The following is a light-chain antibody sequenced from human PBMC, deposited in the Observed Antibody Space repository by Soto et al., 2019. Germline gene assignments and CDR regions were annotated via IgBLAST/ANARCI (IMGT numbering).Light chain of an antibody. V-gene: IGKV3-20*01. CDR1: QSVSTNF. CDR2: GAS. J-gene: IGKJ1*01. Sequence: EIVLTQSPGTLSLSPGEGATLSCTASQSVSTNFFAWYQQKPGQAPRLLIYGASTRATGIPDRFSGSGSGTDFTLTISRLEPEDFAVYYCQQYGRTLWTFGQGTKVEIK. CDR3: QQYGRTLWT.